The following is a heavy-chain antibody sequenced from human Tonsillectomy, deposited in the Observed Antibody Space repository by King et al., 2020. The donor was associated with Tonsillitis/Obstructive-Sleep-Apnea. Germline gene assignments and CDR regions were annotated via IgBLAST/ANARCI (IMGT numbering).Heavy chain of an antibody. D-gene: IGHD1-26*01. Sequence: QLQESGSGLVKPSETLSLICTVSGGSISSSSYYWGWIRQSPGKGLEWIGTIYYSGSTYYNPSLQSRVTISVDTSKNQFSLKLSSVTAADTAVYYCVRHEGLVGGTKYLDVWGKGTTVTVSS. CDR3: VRHEGLVGGTKYLDV. V-gene: IGHV4-39*01. J-gene: IGHJ6*03. CDR2: IYYSGST. CDR1: GGSISSSSYY.